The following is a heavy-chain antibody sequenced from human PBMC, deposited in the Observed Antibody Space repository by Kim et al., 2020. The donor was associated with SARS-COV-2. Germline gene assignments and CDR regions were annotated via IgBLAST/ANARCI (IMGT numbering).Heavy chain of an antibody. D-gene: IGHD3-22*01. CDR3: ARQVSYYYDSSGYSHDY. Sequence: LRVRVTISGDTAKNQFSLKLSSVTAADTAVYYCARQVSYYYDSSGYSHDYWGQGTLVTVSS. V-gene: IGHV4-39*01. J-gene: IGHJ4*02.